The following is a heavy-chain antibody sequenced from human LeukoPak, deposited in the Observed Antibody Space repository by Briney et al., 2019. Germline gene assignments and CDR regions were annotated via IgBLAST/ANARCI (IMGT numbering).Heavy chain of an antibody. Sequence: PGGSLRLSCAASGFSVSNSYMSWVRQAPGKGLEWVSVIYSDDGTNYAESVKGRFTISRDKSKNTLYLQMNSLRAEDTAVYYCARDGSDSSGYYFGLIWGQGTLVTVSS. CDR3: ARDGSDSSGYYFGLI. CDR1: GFSVSNSY. J-gene: IGHJ4*02. V-gene: IGHV3-66*01. CDR2: IYSDDGT. D-gene: IGHD3-22*01.